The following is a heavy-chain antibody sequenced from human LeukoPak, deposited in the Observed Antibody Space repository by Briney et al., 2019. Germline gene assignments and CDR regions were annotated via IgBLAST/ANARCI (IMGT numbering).Heavy chain of an antibody. V-gene: IGHV1-58*02. CDR2: IVVGSGNT. J-gene: IGHJ6*03. CDR3: ARGPVDTAMARYYYYYYYMDV. CDR1: GFTFTSSA. D-gene: IGHD5-18*01. Sequence: SVKVSCKASGFTFTSSAMQWVRQARGQRLEWIGWIVVGSGNTNYAQKFQERVTITRDMSTSTAYMELSSLRSEDTAVYYCARGPVDTAMARYYYYYYYMDVWGKGTTVTVSS.